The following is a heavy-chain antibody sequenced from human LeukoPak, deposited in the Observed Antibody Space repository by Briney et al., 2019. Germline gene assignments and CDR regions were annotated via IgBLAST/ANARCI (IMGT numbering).Heavy chain of an antibody. J-gene: IGHJ4*02. V-gene: IGHV3-23*01. CDR1: GFTFSTYV. Sequence: GGSLRLSCAASGFTFSTYVMGWVRQAPGKGPEWVSSISGSGDRTYYADSVKGRFTISRDNSKNTLYLQMNSLRAEDTAIYYCAKERLSTTAFDYWGQGTLVTVSS. CDR2: ISGSGDRT. CDR3: AKERLSTTAFDY. D-gene: IGHD3-16*02.